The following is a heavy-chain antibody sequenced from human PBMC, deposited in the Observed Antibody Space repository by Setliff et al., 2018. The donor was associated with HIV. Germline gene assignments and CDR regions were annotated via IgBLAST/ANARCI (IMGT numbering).Heavy chain of an antibody. V-gene: IGHV5-51*01. CDR3: ARSGDSSVNWFDP. D-gene: IGHD3-22*01. CDR2: IYPGDSDT. Sequence: GESLKISCKGSGSSFSSYWIAWLRQMPGKDLEWMGAIYPGDSDTRYSPSFQGQVIISVDKFIRTAYLQWASLQPSDTAIYYCARSGDSSVNWFDPWGQGTLVTVSS. CDR1: GSSFSSYW. J-gene: IGHJ5*02.